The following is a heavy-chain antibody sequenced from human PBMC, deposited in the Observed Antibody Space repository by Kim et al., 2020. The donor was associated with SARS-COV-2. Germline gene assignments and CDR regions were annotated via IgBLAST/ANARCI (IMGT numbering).Heavy chain of an antibody. D-gene: IGHD6-19*01. Sequence: TYYADSVKGRFTISRDNSKNTLYLQMNSRRAEDTAVYYCARAGGWLDFVYWGQGTLVTVSS. V-gene: IGHV3-66*01. CDR3: ARAGGWLDFVY. J-gene: IGHJ4*02. CDR2: T.